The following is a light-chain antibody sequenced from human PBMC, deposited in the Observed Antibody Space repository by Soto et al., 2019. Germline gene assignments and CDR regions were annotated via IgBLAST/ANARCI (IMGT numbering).Light chain of an antibody. CDR3: SSYTSSNTLV. J-gene: IGLJ2*01. CDR1: SGDVGAYNY. V-gene: IGLV2-14*01. Sequence: QSALTQPASVSGSPGQSITISCTGTSGDVGAYNYVSWYQQHPGKAPKLMIFEVSDRPSGVSNRFSGSKSGNMASLTISGLQAEDEADYYCSSYTSSNTLVFGGGTKLTVL. CDR2: EVS.